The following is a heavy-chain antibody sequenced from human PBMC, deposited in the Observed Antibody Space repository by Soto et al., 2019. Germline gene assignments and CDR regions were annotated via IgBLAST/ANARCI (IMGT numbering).Heavy chain of an antibody. V-gene: IGHV5-51*01. CDR1: GYSFTSYW. D-gene: IGHD6-6*01. CDR2: IYPGDSDT. CDR3: ARAEYSSWPGVYYGMDV. Sequence: LGESLKISCKGSGYSFTSYWIGWVRQMPGKGLEWMGIIYPGDSDTRYSPSFQGQVTISADKSISTAYLQWSSLKASDTAMYYCARAEYSSWPGVYYGMDVWGQGTTVTVSS. J-gene: IGHJ6*02.